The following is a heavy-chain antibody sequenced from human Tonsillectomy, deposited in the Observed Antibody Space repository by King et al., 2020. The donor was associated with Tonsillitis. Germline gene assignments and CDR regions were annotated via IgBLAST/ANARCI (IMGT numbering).Heavy chain of an antibody. J-gene: IGHJ5*02. Sequence: VQLPQWGAGLLKPSETLSLTCAGYGGSFSGYYWSWIRQPPGKGLEWIGEINHNGDTNYNPSLKSRVTTSINTSKKQFSLNLSSVTAADTAVYYCARGNSSSYGGWFDPWGQGTLVTVSS. CDR1: GGSFSGYY. CDR2: INHNGDT. D-gene: IGHD5-18*01. V-gene: IGHV4-34*01. CDR3: ARGNSSSYGGWFDP.